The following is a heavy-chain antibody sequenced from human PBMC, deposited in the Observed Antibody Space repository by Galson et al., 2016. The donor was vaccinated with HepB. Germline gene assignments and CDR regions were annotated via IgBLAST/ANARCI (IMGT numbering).Heavy chain of an antibody. CDR2: ISSSSTI. Sequence: SLRLSCAASGFTFSSYSMNWVRQAPGKGLEWVPYISSSSTIYYADSVKGRFTISRDNAKNSLYLQMNSLRDEDTAVYYCARDGPGWVMATITILVYYYGMDVWGQGTTVTVSS. CDR1: GFTFSSYS. D-gene: IGHD5-24*01. CDR3: ARDGPGWVMATITILVYYYGMDV. J-gene: IGHJ6*02. V-gene: IGHV3-48*02.